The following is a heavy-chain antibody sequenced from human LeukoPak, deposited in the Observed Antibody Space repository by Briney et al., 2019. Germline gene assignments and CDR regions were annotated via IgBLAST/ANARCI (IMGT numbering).Heavy chain of an antibody. D-gene: IGHD3-22*01. CDR1: GGTFSSYA. CDR2: IIPIFGTA. V-gene: IGHV1-69*13. CDR3: ARVASLPEYYDSSGEV. J-gene: IGHJ6*02. Sequence: SVKVSCKASGGTFSSYAISWVRQAPGQGLEWMGGIIPIFGTANYAQKFQGRVTITADESTSTAYMELSSLRSEDTAVYYCARVASLPEYYDSSGEVWGQGTTVTVSS.